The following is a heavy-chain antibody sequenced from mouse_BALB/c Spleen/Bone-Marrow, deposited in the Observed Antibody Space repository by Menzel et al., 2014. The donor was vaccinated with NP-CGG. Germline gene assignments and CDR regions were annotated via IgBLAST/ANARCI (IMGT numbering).Heavy chain of an antibody. CDR1: GFNIKDTY. V-gene: IGHV14-3*02. Sequence: VQLKESGAELVKPGASVKLSCTASGFNIKDTYMHWVKQRPEQGLEWIGRIDPANGNTKYDPKFQGKATITADTSSNTAYLQPSSLTSEDTAFYYCARRGYYGNYYYAMDYWGQGTSVTVSS. CDR2: IDPANGNT. CDR3: ARRGYYGNYYYAMDY. D-gene: IGHD2-1*01. J-gene: IGHJ4*01.